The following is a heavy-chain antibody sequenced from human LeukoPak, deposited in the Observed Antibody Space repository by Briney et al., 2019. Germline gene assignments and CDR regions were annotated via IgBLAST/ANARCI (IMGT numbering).Heavy chain of an antibody. CDR1: GGSISSGDYY. D-gene: IGHD4-11*01. J-gene: IGHJ4*02. V-gene: IGHV4-30-4*01. Sequence: PSETLSLTCTVSGGSISSGDYYWSWIRQPPGKGLEWIGYIYYSGSTYYNPSLKSRVTISVDTSKNQFSLKLSSVTAADTAVYYCARRYSNYYLFDYWGQGTLVTVSS. CDR3: ARRYSNYYLFDY. CDR2: IYYSGST.